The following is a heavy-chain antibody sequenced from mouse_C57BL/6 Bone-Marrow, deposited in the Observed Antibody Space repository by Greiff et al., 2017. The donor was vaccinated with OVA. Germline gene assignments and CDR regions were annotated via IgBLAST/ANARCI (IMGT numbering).Heavy chain of an antibody. D-gene: IGHD1-1*01. Sequence: EVKLQESGGGLVKPGGSLKLSCAASGFTFSDYGMHWVRQAPEKGLEWVAYISSGSSTIYYADTVKGRLTIYRDNAKHTLFLQMTSLRSEDTAMYYCARRGGPYGSSYYFDYWGQGTTLTVSS. CDR2: ISSGSSTI. CDR1: GFTFSDYG. CDR3: ARRGGPYGSSYYFDY. J-gene: IGHJ2*01. V-gene: IGHV5-17*01.